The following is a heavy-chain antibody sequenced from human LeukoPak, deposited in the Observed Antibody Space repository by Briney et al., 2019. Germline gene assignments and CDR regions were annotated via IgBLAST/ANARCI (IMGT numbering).Heavy chain of an antibody. V-gene: IGHV3-7*01. D-gene: IGHD1-26*01. CDR2: IKQDGSEK. J-gene: IGHJ4*02. CDR3: ARDLYSGSYTGGY. Sequence: GGSLRLSCAASGIIMTSYWMSWVRQAPGKGLEWVANIKQDGSEKYYVDSVKGRFTISRDNAKNSLYLQMNSLRAEDTAVYYCARDLYSGSYTGGYWGQGTLVTVSS. CDR1: GIIMTSYW.